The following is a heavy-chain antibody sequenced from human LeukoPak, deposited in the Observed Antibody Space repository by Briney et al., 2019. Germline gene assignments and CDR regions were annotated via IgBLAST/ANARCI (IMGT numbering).Heavy chain of an antibody. CDR1: SGSISTYS. V-gene: IGHV4-59*01. D-gene: IGHD2-2*01. CDR3: AREDLYCSSTSCYSSFDY. J-gene: IGHJ4*02. Sequence: SETLSLTCTVSSGSISTYSWSWIRQPPGKGLEWIGYIYYSGSTNYNPSLKSRVTISVDTSKNQFSLKLSSVTAADTAVYYCAREDLYCSSTSCYSSFDYWGQGTLVTVSS. CDR2: IYYSGST.